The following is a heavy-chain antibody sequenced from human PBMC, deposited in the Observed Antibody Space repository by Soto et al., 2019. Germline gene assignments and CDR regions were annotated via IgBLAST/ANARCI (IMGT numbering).Heavy chain of an antibody. CDR1: GYSFTSYW. Sequence: PGESLKISCQGSGYSFTSYWIGWVRQMPGIGLEWVAIINPGDSGIRYSPSFQGQVTISADKSISTAYLQWSSLRASDTAIYYCARHFSGGGSYYVPDFWGQGTLVTVSS. CDR2: INPGDSGI. CDR3: ARHFSGGGSYYVPDF. D-gene: IGHD1-26*01. J-gene: IGHJ4*02. V-gene: IGHV5-51*01.